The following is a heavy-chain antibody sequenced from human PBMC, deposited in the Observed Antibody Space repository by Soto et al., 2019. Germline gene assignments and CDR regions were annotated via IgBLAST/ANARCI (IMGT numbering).Heavy chain of an antibody. J-gene: IGHJ6*02. CDR2: MNPNSGNT. CDR3: ARGMNRYSSSSLSYYYYGMDV. D-gene: IGHD6-6*01. V-gene: IGHV1-8*01. CDR1: GYTFTSYD. Sequence: ASVKVSCKASGYTFTSYDINWVRQATGQGLEWMGWMNPNSGNTGYAQKFQGRVTMTRNTSISTAYMELSSLRSEDTAVYYCARGMNRYSSSSLSYYYYGMDVWGQGTTVTLSS.